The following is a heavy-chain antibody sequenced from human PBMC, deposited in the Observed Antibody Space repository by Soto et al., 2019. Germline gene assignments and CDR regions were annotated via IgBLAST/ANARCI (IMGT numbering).Heavy chain of an antibody. CDR3: ARGRFRSIAARPDWFDP. V-gene: IGHV4-34*01. Sequence: PSETLSLTCAVYGGSFSGYYWSWIRQPPGKGLEWIGEINHSGSTNYNPSLKSRVTISVDASKNQFSLKLSSVTAADTAVYYCARGRFRSIAARPDWFDPWGQGTLVTVSS. D-gene: IGHD6-6*01. CDR1: GGSFSGYY. CDR2: INHSGST. J-gene: IGHJ5*02.